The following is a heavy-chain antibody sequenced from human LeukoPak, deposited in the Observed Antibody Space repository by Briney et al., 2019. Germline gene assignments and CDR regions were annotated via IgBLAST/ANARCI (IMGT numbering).Heavy chain of an antibody. V-gene: IGHV3-21*01. CDR2: ISSSSSYI. CDR3: ARGVKLLWFGELLIPFDY. Sequence: GGSLRLSCAASGFTFSSYSMNWVRQAPEKGLEWVSSISSSSSYIYYADSVKGRFTISRDNAKNSLYLQMNSLRAEDTAVYYCARGVKLLWFGELLIPFDYWGQGTLVTVSS. CDR1: GFTFSSYS. J-gene: IGHJ4*02. D-gene: IGHD3-10*01.